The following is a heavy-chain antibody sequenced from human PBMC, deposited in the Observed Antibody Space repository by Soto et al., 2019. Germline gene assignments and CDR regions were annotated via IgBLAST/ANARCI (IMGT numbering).Heavy chain of an antibody. CDR3: ARGEERVAMPSDY. D-gene: IGHD2-2*01. CDR1: GASVSRGHQY. CDR2: IYNSVIT. V-gene: IGHV4-61*01. Sequence: SSETLSLTCTVSGASVSRGHQYWSWIWQPPGKRLEWIGFIYNSVITNYSPSLKSRVTISVDTSKNQFSLKLSSVTAADTAVYYCARGEERVAMPSDYRAQRTLVTVSS. J-gene: IGHJ4*01.